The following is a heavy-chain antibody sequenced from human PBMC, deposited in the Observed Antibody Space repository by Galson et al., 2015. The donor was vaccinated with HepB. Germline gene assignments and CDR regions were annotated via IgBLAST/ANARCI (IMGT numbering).Heavy chain of an antibody. D-gene: IGHD3-10*01. CDR3: ARELRGVIIVSPFFYLDY. J-gene: IGHJ4*02. Sequence: TLSLTCAVYGASFSGYYWSWIRQSPGKGLEWIGEINHGGLTNFIQSLKSRVTISQDMSKNQFSLRLSSVAAADTAIYFCARELRGVIIVSPFFYLDYWGQGIQVAVSA. V-gene: IGHV4-34*01. CDR1: GASFSGYY. CDR2: INHGGLT.